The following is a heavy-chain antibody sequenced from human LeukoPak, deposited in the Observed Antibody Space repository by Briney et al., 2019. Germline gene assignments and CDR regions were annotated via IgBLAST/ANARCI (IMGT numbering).Heavy chain of an antibody. Sequence: PGASVKVSCKASGYTFTGYYVHWVRRAPGQGLEWMGWINPNSGGTNYAQKFQGRVTMTRDTSISTAYMELSRLRSDDMAVYYCARDRLGGRSFFRFDPWGQGTLVTVSS. CDR2: INPNSGGT. D-gene: IGHD1-26*01. J-gene: IGHJ5*02. CDR1: GYTFTGYY. V-gene: IGHV1-2*02. CDR3: ARDRLGGRSFFRFDP.